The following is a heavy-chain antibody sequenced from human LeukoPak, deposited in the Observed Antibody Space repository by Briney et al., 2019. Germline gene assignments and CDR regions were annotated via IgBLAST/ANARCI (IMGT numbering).Heavy chain of an antibody. V-gene: IGHV4-31*03. D-gene: IGHD5-12*01. J-gene: IGHJ4*02. CDR1: GGSISSGGYY. CDR3: ARDRGPYSGYDSYYFDY. CDR2: IYYSGST. Sequence: RSETLSLTCTVSGGSISSGGYYWSWIRQHPGKGLEWIGYIYYSGSTYYNPSLKSRVTISVDTSKNQFSLKLSSVTAADTAVYYCARDRGPYSGYDSYYFDYWGQGTLVTVSS.